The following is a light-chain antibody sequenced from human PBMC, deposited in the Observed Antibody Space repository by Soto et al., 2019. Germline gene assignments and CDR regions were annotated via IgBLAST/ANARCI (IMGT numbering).Light chain of an antibody. CDR1: QSVSRNY. CDR3: QQYGSTPLT. Sequence: SQSAGTLSLSTGGRATLSCRASQSVSRNYVAWYQQKPGQAPRLLIYGASSRASGIPDRFSGSGSGADFTLSITRLEPEDFALYYCQQYGSTPLTFGGRTKVAIK. V-gene: IGKV3-20*01. CDR2: GAS. J-gene: IGKJ4*01.